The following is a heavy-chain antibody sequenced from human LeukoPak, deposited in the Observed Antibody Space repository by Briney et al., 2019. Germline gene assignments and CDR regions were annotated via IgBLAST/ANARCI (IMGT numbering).Heavy chain of an antibody. CDR2: IKSKAHGGTT. Sequence: GGSLRLSCAASGFTFSSYAMSWVCQAPGKGLEWVGRIKSKAHGGTTEYAAPVKGRFTISRDDSKNTLFLQMNSLQTEDAALYYCATYSSSYYYFVYWGQGTLVTVSS. CDR3: ATYSSSYYYFVY. V-gene: IGHV3-15*01. J-gene: IGHJ4*02. CDR1: GFTFSSYA. D-gene: IGHD6-13*01.